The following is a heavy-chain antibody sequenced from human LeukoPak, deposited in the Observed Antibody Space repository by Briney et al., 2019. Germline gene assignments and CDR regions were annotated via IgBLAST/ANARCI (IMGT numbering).Heavy chain of an antibody. CDR1: GFSLSTSGGG. D-gene: IGHD5-12*01. CDR2: IYWDDDK. V-gene: IGHV2-5*02. Sequence: ESGPTLVNPTQTLTLTCTFSGFSLSTSGGGVGWIRQPPGKALEWPALIYWDDDKRYSPSLKSRLTITKDTSQKQWVLTMTNMXPXXTAXYXXXXXXXXXGSQYNNWFDPWGQGTLVTVSS. J-gene: IGHJ5*02. CDR3: XXXXXXXGSQYNNWFDP.